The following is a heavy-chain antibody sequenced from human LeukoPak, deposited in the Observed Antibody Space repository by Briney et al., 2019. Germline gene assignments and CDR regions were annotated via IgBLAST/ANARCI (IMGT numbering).Heavy chain of an antibody. CDR3: ARVPLPGIAAAGTL. D-gene: IGHD6-13*01. CDR1: GGSISSGSYY. V-gene: IGHV4-30-4*08. CDR2: IYYSGST. J-gene: IGHJ4*02. Sequence: SQTLSLTCTVSGGSISSGSYYWSWIRQPAGKGLEWIGYIYYSGSTYYNPSLKSRVTISVDTSNNQFSLKLSSVTAADTAVYYCARVPLPGIAAAGTLWGQGTLVTVSS.